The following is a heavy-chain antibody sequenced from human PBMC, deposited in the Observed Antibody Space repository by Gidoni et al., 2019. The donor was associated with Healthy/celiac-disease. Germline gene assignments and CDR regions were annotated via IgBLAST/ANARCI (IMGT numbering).Heavy chain of an antibody. CDR2: IYHSGST. CDR1: GYSISSGYY. V-gene: IGHV4-38-2*02. J-gene: IGHJ5*02. D-gene: IGHD3-22*01. CDR3: ARDGDYYDSSGYYFFHSNSILFDP. Sequence: QVQLQESGPGLVKPSETLSLTCTVSGYSISSGYYWGWIRQPPGKGLEWIGSIYHSGSTYYNPSLKSRVTISVDTSKNQFSLKLSSVTAADTAVYYCARDGDYYDSSGYYFFHSNSILFDPWGQGTLVTVSS.